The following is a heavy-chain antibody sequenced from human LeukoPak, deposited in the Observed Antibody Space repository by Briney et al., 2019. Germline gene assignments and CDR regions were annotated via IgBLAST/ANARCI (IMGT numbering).Heavy chain of an antibody. V-gene: IGHV5-51*01. D-gene: IGHD1-26*01. CDR3: ARTSGLLGARTGWDYFDY. CDR1: GHSFTSYW. Sequence: GESLKISCKGSGHSFTSYWIGWVRQMPGKGLEWMGIIYPDDSDTRYSPSFKGQVTISADKSISTAYLQWSSLKASDTAMYYCARTSGLLGARTGWDYFDYWGQGTLVTVSS. CDR2: IYPDDSDT. J-gene: IGHJ4*02.